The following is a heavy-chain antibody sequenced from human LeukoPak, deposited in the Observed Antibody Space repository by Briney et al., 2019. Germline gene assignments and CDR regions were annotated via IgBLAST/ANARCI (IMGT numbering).Heavy chain of an antibody. CDR3: VRGGGSH. CDR2: IKQDGSEK. D-gene: IGHD2-15*01. CDR1: GFTLSSYW. J-gene: IGHJ4*02. V-gene: IGHV3-7*01. Sequence: GGSLRLSCAASGFTLSSYWMSWVRQAPGKGLEWVANIKQDGSEKYYVDSVKGRFTISRDNAENSLYLQMNSLRVDDTAMYYCVRGGGSHWGQGTLVTVSS.